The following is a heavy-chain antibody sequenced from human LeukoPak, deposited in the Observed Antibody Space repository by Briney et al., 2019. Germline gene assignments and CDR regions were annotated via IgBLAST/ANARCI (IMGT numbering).Heavy chain of an antibody. CDR3: ARSSPP. CDR2: ISYDGSNK. V-gene: IGHV3-30-3*01. Sequence: GGSLRLSCAASGFTFSSYAMHWVRQAPGKGLEWVAVISYDGSNKYYADSVKGRFTISRDNSKNTLYLQMNSLRAEDTAVYYCARSSPPWGQGTLVTVSS. CDR1: GFTFSSYA. J-gene: IGHJ5*02.